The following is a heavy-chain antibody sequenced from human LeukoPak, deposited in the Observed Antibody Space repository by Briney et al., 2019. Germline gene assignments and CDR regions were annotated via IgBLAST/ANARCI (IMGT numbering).Heavy chain of an antibody. J-gene: IGHJ4*02. CDR1: GFTLSNYA. V-gene: IGHV3-30*04. CDR2: ISFNGRNK. Sequence: GRSLRLSCAASGFTLSNYAMHWVRQAPGEGLEWVATISFNGRNKYYAESVKGRFTISRDNPQNTLYLQMNSLRVDDTALYFCARDIWEDAVVGSTTVADYWGQGTLVTVSS. D-gene: IGHD1-26*01. CDR3: ARDIWEDAVVGSTTVADY.